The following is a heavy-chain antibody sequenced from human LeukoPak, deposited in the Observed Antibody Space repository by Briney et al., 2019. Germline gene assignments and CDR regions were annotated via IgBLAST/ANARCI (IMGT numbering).Heavy chain of an antibody. Sequence: GASVKVSCKVSGGTFSSYAISWVRQAPGQGLEWMGGIIPIFGTASYAQKFQGRVTITTDESTSTAYMELSSLRSEDTAVYYCAREPFQGNYGFDYWGQGTLVTVSS. J-gene: IGHJ4*02. CDR2: IIPIFGTA. V-gene: IGHV1-69*05. CDR1: GGTFSSYA. CDR3: AREPFQGNYGFDY. D-gene: IGHD4-17*01.